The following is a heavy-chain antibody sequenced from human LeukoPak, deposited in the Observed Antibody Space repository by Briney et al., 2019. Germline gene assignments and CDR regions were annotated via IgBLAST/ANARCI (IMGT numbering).Heavy chain of an antibody. D-gene: IGHD6-13*01. V-gene: IGHV4-34*01. Sequence: SETLSLTCAVYGGSFSGYYWSWIRQPPGKGLEWIGEINHSGSTNYNPSLKSRVTISVDTSKNQFSLKLSSVTAADTAVYYCASSGYNSSWPDAFDIWGQGTMVTVSS. CDR1: GGSFSGYY. CDR3: ASSGYNSSWPDAFDI. J-gene: IGHJ3*02. CDR2: INHSGST.